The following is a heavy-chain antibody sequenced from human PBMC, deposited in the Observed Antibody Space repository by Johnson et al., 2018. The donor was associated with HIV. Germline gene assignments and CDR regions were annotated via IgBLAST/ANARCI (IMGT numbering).Heavy chain of an antibody. CDR1: GFTISSYA. V-gene: IGHV3-23*04. D-gene: IGHD4-17*01. CDR3: ATHLSDYDDTLTDDAFDV. CDR2: ISGIGGDT. Sequence: VQLVESGGGVVQPGRSLRLSCAASGFTISSYAMHWVRQAPGKGLEWVSVISGIGGDTYYADSVKGRFTISRDTSKNTLYLQINSLRTEDTARYYCATHLSDYDDTLTDDAFDVWGQGTVVTVSS. J-gene: IGHJ3*01.